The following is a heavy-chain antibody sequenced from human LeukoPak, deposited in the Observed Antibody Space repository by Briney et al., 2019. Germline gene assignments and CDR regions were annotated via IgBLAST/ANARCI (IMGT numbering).Heavy chain of an antibody. CDR3: AGDYDSSGYFDY. CDR1: GFTFSSYW. Sequence: GGSLRLSCAASGFTFSSYWMSWVRQAPGKGLEWVANIKQDGSEKYCVDSVKGRFTISRDNSKNTLYLQMNSLRAEDTAVYYCAGDYDSSGYFDYWGQGTLVTVSS. V-gene: IGHV3-7*01. J-gene: IGHJ4*02. CDR2: IKQDGSEK. D-gene: IGHD3-22*01.